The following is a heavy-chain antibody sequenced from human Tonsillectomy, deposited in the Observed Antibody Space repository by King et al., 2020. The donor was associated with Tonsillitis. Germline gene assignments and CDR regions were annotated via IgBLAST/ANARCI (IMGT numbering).Heavy chain of an antibody. CDR2: IYYSGTT. CDR3: ARDYGPYRAGAFDI. Sequence: VQLQESGPGLVKPSQTLSLTCTVSGGSISSSGYYWSWIRQHPGKGLEWIGYIYYSGTTYYNPSLKSRVTISVDTSKNQFSLKVSSVTAADTAVYYCARDYGPYRAGAFDIWGQGTMVTVSS. D-gene: IGHD4-17*01. CDR1: GGSISSSGYY. V-gene: IGHV4-31*03. J-gene: IGHJ3*02.